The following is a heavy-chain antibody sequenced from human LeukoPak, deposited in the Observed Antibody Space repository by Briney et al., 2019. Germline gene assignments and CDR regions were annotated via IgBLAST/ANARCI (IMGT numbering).Heavy chain of an antibody. V-gene: IGHV1-46*01. CDR1: GYTFTSYY. Sequence: ASVKVSCKASGYTFTSYYIHWVRRAPGQGLEWMGIIDTRGGGTTYAQNFQGRVTMTRDTSTGTVYMELSSLTSEDTAVYYCATWGSSSSPLPSMDVWGQGTTVTVSS. CDR2: IDTRGGGT. CDR3: ATWGSSSSPLPSMDV. J-gene: IGHJ6*02. D-gene: IGHD6-13*01.